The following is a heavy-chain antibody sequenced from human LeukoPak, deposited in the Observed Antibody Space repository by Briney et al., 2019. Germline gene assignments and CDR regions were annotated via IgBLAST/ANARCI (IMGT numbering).Heavy chain of an antibody. D-gene: IGHD3-22*01. V-gene: IGHV4-30-2*01. Sequence: PSEILSLTCTVSGGSISSGGYSWSWIRQPPGKGLEWIGYVYHSGSTYYNPSLKSRVTISVDRSKNQFSLKLSSVTAADTAVYYCAREDYYDSSGINWGQGTLVTVSS. CDR2: VYHSGST. CDR3: AREDYYDSSGIN. J-gene: IGHJ4*02. CDR1: GGSISSGGYS.